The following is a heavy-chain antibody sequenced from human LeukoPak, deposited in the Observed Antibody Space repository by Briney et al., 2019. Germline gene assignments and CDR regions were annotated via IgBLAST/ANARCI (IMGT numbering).Heavy chain of an antibody. D-gene: IGHD2-2*01. CDR1: GYSFTNYW. CDR2: IYPGDSDT. V-gene: IGHV5-51*01. CDR3: ARRDGYCSSTSCYADYYYGMDV. Sequence: GESLKISCKGSGYSFTNYWIGWVRQMPGKGLEWMGIIYPGDSDTTYSPSFQGQVAISADKSISTAYLQWSSLKASDTAMYYCARRDGYCSSTSCYADYYYGMDVWGQGTTVTVSS. J-gene: IGHJ6*02.